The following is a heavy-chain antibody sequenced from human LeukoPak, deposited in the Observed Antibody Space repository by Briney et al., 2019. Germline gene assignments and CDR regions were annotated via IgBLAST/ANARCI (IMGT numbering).Heavy chain of an antibody. Sequence: ASVKVSCKASGYIFTSYDINWVRQATGQGLEWMGWMNPNSGNTGYAQKFQGRVTMTRNTSISTAYMELSSLRSEDTAVYYCASRYYDSSGYTGWDFDIWGQGTMVTVSS. J-gene: IGHJ3*02. CDR3: ASRYYDSSGYTGWDFDI. D-gene: IGHD3-22*01. CDR1: GYIFTSYD. V-gene: IGHV1-8*01. CDR2: MNPNSGNT.